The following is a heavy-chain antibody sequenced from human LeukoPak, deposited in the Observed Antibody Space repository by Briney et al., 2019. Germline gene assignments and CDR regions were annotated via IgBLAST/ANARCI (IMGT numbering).Heavy chain of an antibody. V-gene: IGHV4-34*01. CDR1: GGSFSGYY. J-gene: IGHJ4*02. D-gene: IGHD3-22*01. Sequence: SETLSLTCAVYGGSFSGYYWSWIRQPPGKGLEWIGEINHSGSTNYNPSLKSRVTISVDTSKNQFSLKLSSVTAADTAVYYCARGGHYYDSSGYSDFDYWGQGTWSPSPQ. CDR2: INHSGST. CDR3: ARGGHYYDSSGYSDFDY.